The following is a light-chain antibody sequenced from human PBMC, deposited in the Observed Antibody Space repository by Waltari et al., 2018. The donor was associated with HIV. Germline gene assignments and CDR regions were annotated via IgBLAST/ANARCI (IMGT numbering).Light chain of an antibody. CDR1: QGVSSW. CDR3: QQSNTFPLT. V-gene: IGKV1-12*01. J-gene: IGKJ4*01. Sequence: DIQVTQSPSSVSASVGDRVTITCRASQGVSSWLDWYQQRPGKAPKLLIYGISTLQSGVPSRFSGGGSGTDFTLTINSLQTEDSATYYCQQSNTFPLTFGGGTKVEIK. CDR2: GIS.